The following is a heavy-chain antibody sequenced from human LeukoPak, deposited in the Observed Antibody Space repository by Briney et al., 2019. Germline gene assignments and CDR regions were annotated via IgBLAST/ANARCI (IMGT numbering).Heavy chain of an antibody. J-gene: IGHJ4*02. Sequence: GGSLRLSCAASGFTFSSYGMHWVRQAPGKGLEWAAFIRYDGSNKYYADSVKGRFTIPRDNSKNTLYLQMKRLRAEDTAVYYCAKVDTAMVVTPFDYWGQGTLVTVSS. V-gene: IGHV3-30*02. CDR3: AKVDTAMVVTPFDY. D-gene: IGHD5-18*01. CDR1: GFTFSSYG. CDR2: IRYDGSNK.